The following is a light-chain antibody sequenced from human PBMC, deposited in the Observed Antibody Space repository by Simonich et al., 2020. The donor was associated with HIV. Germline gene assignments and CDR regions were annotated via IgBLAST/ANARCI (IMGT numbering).Light chain of an antibody. J-gene: IGKJ2*01. V-gene: IGKV3-11*01. CDR2: DAS. CDR3: QKYNNWPPYT. CDR1: QSVSSY. Sequence: EIVLTQPPATLSLSPGERATLSCRASQSVSSYLAWYQPKPNQAPRLLIYDASNRATGMPARFSCSGSGTEFTLTISSLQSEDFAVYYCQKYNNWPPYTFGQGTKLEIK.